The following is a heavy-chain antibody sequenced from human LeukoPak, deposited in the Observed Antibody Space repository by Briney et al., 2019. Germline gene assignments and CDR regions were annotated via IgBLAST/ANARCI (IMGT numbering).Heavy chain of an antibody. J-gene: IGHJ4*02. Sequence: GGSLRLSCAASGFTFSSYSMNWVRQVPGKGLEWVSGISNSGVSSFYAGSVKGRFTISRDNSKNTLYLQMNSLRADDTAVYYCALSSGPEYAFDYWGQGTLVTVSS. D-gene: IGHD3-22*01. CDR2: ISNSGVSS. CDR1: GFTFSSYS. CDR3: ALSSGPEYAFDY. V-gene: IGHV3-23*01.